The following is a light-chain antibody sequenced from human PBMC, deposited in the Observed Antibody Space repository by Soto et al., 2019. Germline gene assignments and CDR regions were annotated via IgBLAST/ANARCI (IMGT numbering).Light chain of an antibody. CDR1: QSVSSS. V-gene: IGKV3-11*01. Sequence: EIVLTQSPATLSLSPGERATLSCRASQSVSSSLAWYQQKPGQTPRLLIYDASNRATGIPARFSGSGSGTDFTLTVSSLEPEDFAVYYCQQRSSWPLTCGGGTKVAIK. CDR3: QQRSSWPLT. J-gene: IGKJ4*01. CDR2: DAS.